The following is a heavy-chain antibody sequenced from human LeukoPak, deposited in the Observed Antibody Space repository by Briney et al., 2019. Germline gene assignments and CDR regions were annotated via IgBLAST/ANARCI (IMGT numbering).Heavy chain of an antibody. V-gene: IGHV3-30*03. Sequence: GRSLRLSCAASGFTFSGYGMNWVRQTPGKGLEWVSVISYDGSNKYYADSVKGRFTISRDNSKNTMYLQMNSLRAEDTAVYYCATDGIILTYYFDQWGQGTLVTVSS. D-gene: IGHD3-16*02. CDR1: GFTFSGYG. CDR2: ISYDGSNK. CDR3: ATDGIILTYYFDQ. J-gene: IGHJ4*02.